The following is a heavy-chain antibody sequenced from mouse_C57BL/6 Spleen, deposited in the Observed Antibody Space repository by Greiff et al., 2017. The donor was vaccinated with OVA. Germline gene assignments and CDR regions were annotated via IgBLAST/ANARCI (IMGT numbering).Heavy chain of an antibody. CDR3: ARDSSGPFAY. CDR2: INPKNGGT. D-gene: IGHD3-2*02. CDR1: GYTFTDYY. J-gene: IGHJ3*01. V-gene: IGHV1-26*01. Sequence: EVQLQQSGPELVKPGASVKISCKASGYTFTDYYMNWVKQSHGKSLEWIGDINPKNGGTSYNQKFKGKATLTVDKSSSTAYMELRSLTSEDSAVYYCARDSSGPFAYWGQGTLVTVSA.